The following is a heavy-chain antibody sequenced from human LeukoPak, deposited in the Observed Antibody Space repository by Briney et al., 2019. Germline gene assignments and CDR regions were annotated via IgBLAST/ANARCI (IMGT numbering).Heavy chain of an antibody. CDR1: GFTFSIYA. J-gene: IGHJ6*02. CDR3: ARDMYYGSGTPMQYGMDV. V-gene: IGHV3-23*01. Sequence: GGSLRLSCAASGFTFSIYAMSWVRQAPGKGLEWVSAISGSGVSTYYADSVKGRFTISRDNSKNTLSLQMNSLRAEDTAVYYCARDMYYGSGTPMQYGMDVWGQGTTVTVSS. D-gene: IGHD3-10*01. CDR2: ISGSGVST.